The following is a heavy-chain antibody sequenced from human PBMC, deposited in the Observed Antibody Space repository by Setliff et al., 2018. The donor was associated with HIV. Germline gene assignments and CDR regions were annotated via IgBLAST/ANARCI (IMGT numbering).Heavy chain of an antibody. V-gene: IGHV4-38-2*01. CDR1: GYSINSDYY. J-gene: IGHJ3*02. Sequence: SETLSLTCAVSGYSINSDYYWAWIRQPPGKGLEWLGSISHSGSTYYNPSLRSRVTISVDTSKNQFSLRLSYVTAADTAVFYCARGYAFDIWGQGTMVTVSS. CDR3: ARGYAFDI. CDR2: ISHSGST.